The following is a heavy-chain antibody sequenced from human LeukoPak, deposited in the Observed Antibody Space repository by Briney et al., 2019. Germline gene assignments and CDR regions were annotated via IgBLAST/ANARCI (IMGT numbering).Heavy chain of an antibody. V-gene: IGHV1-2*02. CDR2: IKPNSGGT. D-gene: IGHD1-1*01. CDR1: GYTFTGYY. Sequence: SVNVSCKASGYTFTGYYLHWVRQAPGRGLDWMGWIKPNSGGTNYAQKFQGRVTMTRDTSISTAYMELSRLRSDDTAVYYCARDRTGTVPGSYWGQGTLVTVSS. J-gene: IGHJ4*02. CDR3: ARDRTGTVPGSY.